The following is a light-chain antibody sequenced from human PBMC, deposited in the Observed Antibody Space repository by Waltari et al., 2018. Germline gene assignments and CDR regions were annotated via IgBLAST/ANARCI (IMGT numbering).Light chain of an antibody. Sequence: EIVLTQSPATLSLSPGERATLSCRASQSVRRYLAWYQQKPGQAPRLLLYDASNRATGIPAGFSGGGSGTDFTLTISSLAPEDFAVYYCQQRSSWPPTFGQGTKVEIK. J-gene: IGKJ1*01. CDR3: QQRSSWPPT. CDR1: QSVRRY. CDR2: DAS. V-gene: IGKV3-11*01.